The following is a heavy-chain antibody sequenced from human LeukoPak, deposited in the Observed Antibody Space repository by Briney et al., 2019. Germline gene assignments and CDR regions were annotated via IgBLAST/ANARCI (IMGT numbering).Heavy chain of an antibody. CDR2: IIPILGIA. J-gene: IGHJ3*02. V-gene: IGHV1-69*04. CDR1: GGTFSSYA. CDR3: ATGSTGNVDAFDI. Sequence: SVKVSCKASGGTFSSYAISWVRQAPGQGLEWMGRIIPILGIANYAQKFQGRVTITADKSTSTAYMELSSLRSEDTAVYHCATGSTGNVDAFDIWGQGTMVTVSS.